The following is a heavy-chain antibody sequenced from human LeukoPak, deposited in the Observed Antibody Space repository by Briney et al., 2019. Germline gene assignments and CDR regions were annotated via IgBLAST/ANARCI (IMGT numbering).Heavy chain of an antibody. J-gene: IGHJ4*02. CDR3: TTGYNWNDDDGNFDY. Sequence: PGGSLRLSCAASGFTFSNAWMSWVRQAPGKGLEWVGRIKSKTDGGTTDYAAPVKGRFTISRDDSKNTLYLQMNSLKTEDTAVYYCTTGYNWNDDDGNFDYWGQGTLVTVSS. CDR2: IKSKTDGGTT. V-gene: IGHV3-15*01. D-gene: IGHD1-1*01. CDR1: GFTFSNAW.